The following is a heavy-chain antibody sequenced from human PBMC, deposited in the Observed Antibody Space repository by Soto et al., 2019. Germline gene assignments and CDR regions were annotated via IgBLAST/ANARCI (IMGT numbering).Heavy chain of an antibody. D-gene: IGHD5-12*01. J-gene: IGHJ4*02. CDR3: TRHARDGYNTGIDY. Sequence: EVQLVESGGGLVQPGGSLRLSCVASGFAFSVSAVHWVRQASGKGLEWIGRISSKANSYATAYAASVKGRFTISRDDSKNTALLQMNSLKTEDTAVYYCTRHARDGYNTGIDYWGQGTLVTVSS. V-gene: IGHV3-73*02. CDR2: ISSKANSYAT. CDR1: GFAFSVSA.